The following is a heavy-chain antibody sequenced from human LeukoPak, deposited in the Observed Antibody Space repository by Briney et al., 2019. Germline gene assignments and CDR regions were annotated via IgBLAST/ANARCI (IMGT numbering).Heavy chain of an antibody. D-gene: IGHD2-2*01. CDR3: ARDAGYCSSTSCSLYYFDY. Sequence: SVKVSCKASGGTFSSYAISWVRQAPGQGLEWMGGIIPIFGTANYAQKFQGRVTITTDESTSTAYMELSSLRSEDTAVYYCARDAGYCSSTSCSLYYFDYWGQGTLVTVPS. J-gene: IGHJ4*02. V-gene: IGHV1-69*05. CDR2: IIPIFGTA. CDR1: GGTFSSYA.